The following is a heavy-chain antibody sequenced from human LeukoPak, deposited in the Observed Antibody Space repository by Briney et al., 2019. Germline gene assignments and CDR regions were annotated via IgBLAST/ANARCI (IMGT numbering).Heavy chain of an antibody. CDR1: GGSISGYY. CDR2: IYSSGST. J-gene: IGHJ5*02. Sequence: SETLSLTCTVSGGSISGYYWNWIRQPAGKGLEWIGRIYSSGSTNYNPSLKSRVTMSVDTSKNQFSLKLSSVTAADTAVYYCARDQSSFGGRFDPWGQGTLVAVSS. CDR3: ARDQSSFGGRFDP. V-gene: IGHV4-4*07. D-gene: IGHD3-10*01.